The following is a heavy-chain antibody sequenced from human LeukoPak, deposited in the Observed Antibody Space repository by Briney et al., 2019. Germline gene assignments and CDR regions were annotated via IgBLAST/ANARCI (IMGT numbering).Heavy chain of an antibody. J-gene: IGHJ4*02. D-gene: IGHD3-16*02. CDR1: GYSFTSYW. Sequence: GESLKISCKGSGYSFTSYWIGWVRQMPGKGLEWMGIIYPGDSDTRYSPSFQGQVTFSADKSISTAYLQWSSLKASDTAMYYCARLRPAVYVWGSYRYVDYWGQGTLVTVSS. CDR2: IYPGDSDT. V-gene: IGHV5-51*01. CDR3: ARLRPAVYVWGSYRYVDY.